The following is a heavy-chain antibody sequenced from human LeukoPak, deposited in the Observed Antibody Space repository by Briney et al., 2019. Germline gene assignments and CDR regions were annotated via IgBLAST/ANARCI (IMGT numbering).Heavy chain of an antibody. D-gene: IGHD1-7*01. Sequence: SETLSLTCTVSGGSISRSGYYWGWLRQPPGKGLEWIGTIHYSGSPYYNPSLKSRVTISVDTSENQLSLKLSSVTAADTAVYYCARLELAYGLDVWGQGTTVTVSS. CDR1: GGSISRSGYY. CDR2: IHYSGSP. CDR3: ARLELAYGLDV. J-gene: IGHJ6*02. V-gene: IGHV4-39*01.